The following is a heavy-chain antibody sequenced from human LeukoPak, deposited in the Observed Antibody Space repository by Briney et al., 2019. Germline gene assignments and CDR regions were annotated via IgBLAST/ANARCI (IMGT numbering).Heavy chain of an antibody. CDR3: ARFSRWLPFEF. J-gene: IGHJ4*02. CDR1: GFTFSSYW. CDR2: INSDGSST. D-gene: IGHD5-12*01. V-gene: IGHV3-74*01. Sequence: GGSLRLTCAASGFTFSSYWMHWVRQAPGKGLVWVSRINSDGSSTSYADSVKGRFTISRDNAKNTLYLQMNSLRAEDTAVYYCARFSRWLPFEFWGQGTLVTVSS.